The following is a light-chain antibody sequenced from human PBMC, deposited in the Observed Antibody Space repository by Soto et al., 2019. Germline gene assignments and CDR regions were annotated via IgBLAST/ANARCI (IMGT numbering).Light chain of an antibody. CDR1: QTVISTH. Sequence: IIFTPSPGTLYLSPGEGATLSCKASQTVISTHLAWYQQKPGQAPRLLIYATSNRDTGIPDRFSGSGSGRDFTLTIDRLEPEDFAVYYCQQYDSSSVTFGQGTRLEIK. CDR2: ATS. J-gene: IGKJ5*01. V-gene: IGKV3-20*01. CDR3: QQYDSSSVT.